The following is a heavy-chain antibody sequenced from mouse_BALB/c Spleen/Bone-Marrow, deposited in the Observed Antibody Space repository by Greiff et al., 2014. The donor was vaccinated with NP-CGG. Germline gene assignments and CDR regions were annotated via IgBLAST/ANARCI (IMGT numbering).Heavy chain of an antibody. J-gene: IGHJ4*01. CDR2: ISSGGSYT. V-gene: IGHV5-6*01. Sequence: EVMLVESGGDLVKPGGSLKLSCAASEFTFSSYGMSWVRQTPDKRLEWVATISSGGSYTYYPDSVKGRFTISRDNAKNTLYLQMSSLKSEDTAMYYCARQYGNLGVMDYWGQGTSVTVSS. D-gene: IGHD2-1*01. CDR1: EFTFSSYG. CDR3: ARQYGNLGVMDY.